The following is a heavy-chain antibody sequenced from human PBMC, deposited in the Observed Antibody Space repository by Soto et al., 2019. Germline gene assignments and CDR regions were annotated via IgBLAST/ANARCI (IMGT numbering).Heavy chain of an antibody. CDR3: ARALMAVTSRDAFDI. V-gene: IGHV3-7*01. Sequence: EVQLVESGGGLVQPGGSLRLSCAGSGFTFSTYWINWVRQAPGKGLEWVANIKPDGGDKHYVDSVKGRFTISRDNARNSLFLQMNSLRAEDTAVYYCARALMAVTSRDAFDIWGQGTMVTVSS. CDR1: GFTFSTYW. D-gene: IGHD2-21*02. CDR2: IKPDGGDK. J-gene: IGHJ3*02.